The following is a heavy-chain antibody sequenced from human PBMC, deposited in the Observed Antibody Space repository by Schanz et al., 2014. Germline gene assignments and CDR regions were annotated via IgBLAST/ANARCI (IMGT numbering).Heavy chain of an antibody. CDR1: GFTFSNYA. V-gene: IGHV3-30*04. D-gene: IGHD5-12*01. CDR3: AKDMNREATAPES. J-gene: IGHJ5*02. Sequence: QMHLAESGGGVVQPGRSLRLSCAASGAASGFTFSNYAMHWVRQSPGKGLEWVAVISYDEATKHYADSVKGRFTVSRDNSKNTVYLHMNSLRDEDTAVYYCAKDMNREATAPESWGQGTLVVVSS. CDR2: ISYDEATK.